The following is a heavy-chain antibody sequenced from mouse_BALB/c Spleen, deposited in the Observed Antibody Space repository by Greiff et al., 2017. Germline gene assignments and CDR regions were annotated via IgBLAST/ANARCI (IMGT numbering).Heavy chain of an antibody. J-gene: IGHJ4*01. Sequence: VQLQQSGAELVRPGASVKLSCKASGYTFTSYWINWVKQRPGQGLEWIGNIYPSDSYTNYNQKFKDKATLTVDKSSSTAYMQLSSPTSEDSAVYYCTRSNLYYAMGYWGQGTSVTVSS. V-gene: IGHV1-69*02. CDR3: TRSNLYYAMGY. CDR1: GYTFTSYW. CDR2: IYPSDSYT.